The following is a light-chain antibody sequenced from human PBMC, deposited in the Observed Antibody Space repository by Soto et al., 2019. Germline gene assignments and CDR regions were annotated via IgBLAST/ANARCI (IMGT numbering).Light chain of an antibody. J-gene: IGKJ3*01. CDR1: QSVRNNY. V-gene: IGKV3-20*01. Sequence: EVVVTQSPDTLSLSPEERATLSCRASQSVRNNYLAWYQQKSGQAPRLLIYAASARVTGIPDRFSGSGSGTDFTLTISRLEPEDFAVYYCQHYGSSPPFSFGPGTKVDIK. CDR2: AAS. CDR3: QHYGSSPPFS.